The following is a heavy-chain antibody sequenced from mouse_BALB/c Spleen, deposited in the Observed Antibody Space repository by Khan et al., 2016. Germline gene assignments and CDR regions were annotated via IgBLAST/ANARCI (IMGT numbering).Heavy chain of an antibody. CDR1: GFTFTDYY. V-gene: IGHV7-3*02. D-gene: IGHD2-4*01. J-gene: IGHJ1*01. CDR3: ARDLNSDYYWYLDV. CDR2: ARNKANGYTT. Sequence: EVELVESGGGLVQPGGSLRLSCTTSGFTFTDYYMSWVRQPPGEALEWLGFARNKANGYTTEYSASVQGRFTISRDNSQSILYLQMNTLRPEDSATYYCARDLNSDYYWYLDVWGAGNTVAASS.